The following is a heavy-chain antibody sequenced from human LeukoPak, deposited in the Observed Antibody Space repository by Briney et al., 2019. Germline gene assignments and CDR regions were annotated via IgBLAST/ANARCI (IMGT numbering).Heavy chain of an antibody. CDR3: ATDSKRRSGWYEPYPNDY. CDR1: GYTLTELS. D-gene: IGHD6-19*01. Sequence: ASVKVSCKASGYTLTELSMHWVRQAPGKGLEWMGGFDPEDGETIYAQKFQGRVTMTEDTSTDTAYMELSSLRSEDTAVYYCATDSKRRSGWYEPYPNDYWGQGTLVTVSS. CDR2: FDPEDGET. J-gene: IGHJ4*02. V-gene: IGHV1-24*01.